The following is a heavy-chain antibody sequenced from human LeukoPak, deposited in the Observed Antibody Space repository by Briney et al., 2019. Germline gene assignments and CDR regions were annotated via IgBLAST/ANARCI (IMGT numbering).Heavy chain of an antibody. D-gene: IGHD3-9*01. Sequence: ASVKVSCKASGGTFSSYAISWVRQAPGQGFEWMGGIIPIFGTANYAQKFQGRVTITADKSTSTAYMELSSLRSEDTAVYYCAAILTGYYDAFDYWGQRTLVTVSS. CDR2: IIPIFGTA. CDR3: AAILTGYYDAFDY. CDR1: GGTFSSYA. J-gene: IGHJ4*02. V-gene: IGHV1-69*06.